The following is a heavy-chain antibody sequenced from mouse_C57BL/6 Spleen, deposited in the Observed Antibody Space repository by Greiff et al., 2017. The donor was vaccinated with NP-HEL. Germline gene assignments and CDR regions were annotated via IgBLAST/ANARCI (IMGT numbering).Heavy chain of an antibody. J-gene: IGHJ2*01. CDR3: ANDFHFDY. CDR2: IYPGDGDT. D-gene: IGHD2-4*01. V-gene: IGHV1-82*01. CDR1: GYAFSSSW. Sequence: LQESGPELVKPGASVKISCKASGYAFSSSWMNWVKQRPGKGLEWIGGIYPGDGDTNYNGKFKGKATLTADKSSSTAYMQLSSLTSEDSAVYFCANDFHFDYWGQGTTLTVSS.